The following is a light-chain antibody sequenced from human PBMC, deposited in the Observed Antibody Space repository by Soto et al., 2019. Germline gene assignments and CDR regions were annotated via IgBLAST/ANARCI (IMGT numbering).Light chain of an antibody. J-gene: IGKJ1*01. V-gene: IGKV3-20*01. CDR3: QQYGSSPRT. CDR2: GAS. Sequence: EIVLTQSPGTLSLSPGERATLSCRASQSGTNNYLAWYQQRPGQAPRLLIYGASSRATGITDRFSGSGSGTDFTLSISRLEPEYFAVYYCQQYGSSPRTFGQGTKVEIK. CDR1: QSGTNNY.